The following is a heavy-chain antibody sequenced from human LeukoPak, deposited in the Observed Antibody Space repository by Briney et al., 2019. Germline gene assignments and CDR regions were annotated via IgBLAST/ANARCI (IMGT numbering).Heavy chain of an antibody. J-gene: IGHJ4*02. CDR1: GFTFSSYA. Sequence: GGSLRLSCAASGFTFSSYAMSWVRQAPGKGLEWVSAISGSGGSTYYADSVKGRFTISRDNSKNTLYLQMNSLRAEDTAVYYCAKDQGSDSSSSPFDYWGQGTLVTVSS. CDR2: ISGSGGST. CDR3: AKDQGSDSSSSPFDY. V-gene: IGHV3-23*01. D-gene: IGHD6-6*01.